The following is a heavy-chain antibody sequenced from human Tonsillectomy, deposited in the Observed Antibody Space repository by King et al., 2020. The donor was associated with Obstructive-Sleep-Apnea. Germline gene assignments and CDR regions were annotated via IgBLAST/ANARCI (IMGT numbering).Heavy chain of an antibody. J-gene: IGHJ4*02. V-gene: IGHV1-2*02. CDR2: IKPNMGGT. Sequence: VQLVQSGAEVKKPGASGKVSCKASGYTFSDYYIHWVRQAPGQGLEWMGWIKPNMGGTNFAQTFQGRVTMTRGTSIRTAYMDLRGLRSDDTAVYYCALWLSGYFDYWGQGTLVTVSS. CDR1: GYTFSDYY. CDR3: ALWLSGYFDY. D-gene: IGHD5-18*01.